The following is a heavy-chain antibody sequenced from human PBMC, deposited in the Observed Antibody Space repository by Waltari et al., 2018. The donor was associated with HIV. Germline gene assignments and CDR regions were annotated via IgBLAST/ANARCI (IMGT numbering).Heavy chain of an antibody. CDR3: ARFSGSYFDAFDI. Sequence: QVQLQESGPGLVKPSETLSLTCTVSGGSISSSYWRWIRQPPVKGLEWIGYIYYSGSTNYNPSLKSRVTISVDTSKNQFSLKLSSVTAADTAVYYCARFSGSYFDAFDIWGQGTMVTVSS. CDR1: GGSISSSY. D-gene: IGHD1-26*01. J-gene: IGHJ3*02. CDR2: IYYSGST. V-gene: IGHV4-59*01.